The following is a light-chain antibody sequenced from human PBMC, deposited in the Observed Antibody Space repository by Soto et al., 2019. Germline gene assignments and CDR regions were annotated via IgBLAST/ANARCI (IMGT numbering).Light chain of an antibody. J-gene: IGKJ2*03. V-gene: IGKV3-15*01. CDR1: QSVSSN. CDR2: GAS. CDR3: QQYIQWPRYS. Sequence: EIVMTQSPATLSVSPGERATLSCRASQSVSSNLAWYQQKPGQAPRLLIYGASSRATGIPARFSGSGSGTEFPLTISSLQSEDFAVYYCQQYIQWPRYSFGLGTKLEIK.